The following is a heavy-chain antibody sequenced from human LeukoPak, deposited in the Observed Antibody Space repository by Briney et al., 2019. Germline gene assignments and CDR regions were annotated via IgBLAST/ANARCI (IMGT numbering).Heavy chain of an antibody. V-gene: IGHV4-39*01. CDR1: GGSISSSSYY. CDR2: IYYSGST. J-gene: IGHJ4*02. D-gene: IGHD6-19*01. Sequence: SETLSLTCTGSGGSISSSSYYWGWIRQPPGKGLEWIGSIYYSGSTYYNPSLRSRVTISVDTSKNQFSLKLSSVTAADTAVYYCARHVENGQWLDPVLYYFDYWGQGTLVTVSS. CDR3: ARHVENGQWLDPVLYYFDY.